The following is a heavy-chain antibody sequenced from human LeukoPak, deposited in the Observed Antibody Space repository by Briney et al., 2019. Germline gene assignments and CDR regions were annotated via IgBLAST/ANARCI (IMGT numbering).Heavy chain of an antibody. CDR3: AKGGPRHSYGMDV. CDR2: VSSDATNK. V-gene: IGHV3-30*18. J-gene: IGHJ6*02. CDR1: GFTFTNYG. Sequence: GGSLRLSCAASGFTFTNYGMHWVRQAPGKGLEWVAVVSSDATNKYYADSVKGRFTISRDNSKNTLYLQMNSLRAEDTALYYCAKGGPRHSYGMDVWGQGTTVTVSS.